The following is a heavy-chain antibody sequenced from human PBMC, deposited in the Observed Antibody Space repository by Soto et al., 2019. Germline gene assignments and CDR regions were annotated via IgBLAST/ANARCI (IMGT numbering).Heavy chain of an antibody. CDR3: AKVRPAFGVVTYHLAYYYFGMDV. V-gene: IGHV3-30*18. CDR1: GFTFSSYG. CDR2: ISYDGSNK. J-gene: IGHJ6*02. Sequence: QVQLVESGGGVVQPGRSLRLSCAASGFTFSSYGMHWVRQAPGKGLEWVAVISYDGSNKYYADSVKGPFTISRDNSKNTLYLQINSLRAEDTAVYYCAKVRPAFGVVTYHLAYYYFGMDVWGQGTTVTVSS. D-gene: IGHD3-3*01.